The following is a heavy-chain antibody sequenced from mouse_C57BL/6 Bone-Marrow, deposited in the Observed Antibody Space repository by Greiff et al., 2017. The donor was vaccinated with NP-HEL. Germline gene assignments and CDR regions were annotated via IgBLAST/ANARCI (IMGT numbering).Heavy chain of an antibody. CDR3: ARHWDGY. D-gene: IGHD4-1*01. CDR2: ISSGGSYT. CDR1: GFTFSSYG. Sequence: VQLQQSGGDLVKPGGSLKLSCAASGFTFSSYGMSWVRQTPDKRLEWVATISSGGSYTYYPDSVKGRFTISRDNAKNTLYLQMSSLKSEDTAMYYCARHWDGYWGQGTTLTVSS. J-gene: IGHJ2*01. V-gene: IGHV5-6*01.